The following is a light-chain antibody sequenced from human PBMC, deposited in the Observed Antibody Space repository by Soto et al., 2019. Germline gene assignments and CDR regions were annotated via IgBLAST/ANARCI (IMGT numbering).Light chain of an antibody. CDR3: CSYAGSSTFYV. V-gene: IGLV2-23*02. CDR1: SSDFGSYNL. CDR2: EVS. Sequence: QSALTQPASVSGSPGQSITISCTGTSSDFGSYNLVSWYQQHPGKAPKLMIYEVSKRPSGVSNRFPGSKSGNTASLTISGLQAEDEADYYCCSYAGSSTFYVFGTGTKVTVL. J-gene: IGLJ1*01.